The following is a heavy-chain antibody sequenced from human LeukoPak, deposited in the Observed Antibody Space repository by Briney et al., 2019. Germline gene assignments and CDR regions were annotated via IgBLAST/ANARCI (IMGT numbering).Heavy chain of an antibody. V-gene: IGHV4-59*01. J-gene: IGHJ6*03. Sequence: SSETLSLTCTVSGGSISSYYWSWIRQPPGKGLEWIGYIYYSGSTNYNPSLKSRVTISVDTSKNQFSLKLSSVTAADTAVYYCARAPPQRGYSFYYYYYYMDVWGKGTTVTISS. CDR2: IYYSGST. CDR3: ARAPPQRGYSFYYYYYYMDV. CDR1: GGSISSYY. D-gene: IGHD5-18*01.